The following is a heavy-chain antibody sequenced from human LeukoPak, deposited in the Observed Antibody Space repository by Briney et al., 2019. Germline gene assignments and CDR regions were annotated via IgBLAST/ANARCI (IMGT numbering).Heavy chain of an antibody. CDR1: GYTFTDYY. CDR2: INPNSGGT. V-gene: IGHV1-2*02. CDR3: ARDFSSWYYFDY. D-gene: IGHD6-13*01. Sequence: ASVKVSCKASGYTFTDYYMHWVRQAPGQGLEWMGWINPNSGGTNYAQKFQGRVTMTRDTSISTAYMELSRLRSDDTAVYYCARDFSSWYYFDYWGQGTLVTVSS. J-gene: IGHJ4*02.